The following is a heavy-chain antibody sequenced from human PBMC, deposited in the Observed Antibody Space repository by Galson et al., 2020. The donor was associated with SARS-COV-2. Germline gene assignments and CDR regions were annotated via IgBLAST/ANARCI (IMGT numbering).Heavy chain of an antibody. V-gene: IGHV4-4*07. CDR2: IYTSGST. J-gene: IGHJ6*03. Sequence: SETLSLTCTVSGGSISSYYWSWIRQPAGKGLEWIGRIYTSGSTNYNPSLKSRVTMSVDTSKNQFSLKLSSVTAADTAVYYCARVCSSTTRYYYYYYMDVWGKGTTVTISS. CDR3: ARVCSSTTRYYYYYYMDV. CDR1: GGSISSYY. D-gene: IGHD2-2*01.